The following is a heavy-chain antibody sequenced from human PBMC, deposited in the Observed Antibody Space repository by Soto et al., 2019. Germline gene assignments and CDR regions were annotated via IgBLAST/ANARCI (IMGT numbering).Heavy chain of an antibody. Sequence: SETLSLTCTVSGGSISSYYWSWIRQPPGKGLEWIGYIYYSGSTNYNPSLKSRVTISVDTSKNQFSLKLSSVTAADTAVYYCARAGRSSYYDILTGYYIYGMDVWGKGTTVTVSS. CDR2: IYYSGST. CDR1: GGSISSYY. V-gene: IGHV4-59*08. D-gene: IGHD3-9*01. CDR3: ARAGRSSYYDILTGYYIYGMDV. J-gene: IGHJ6*04.